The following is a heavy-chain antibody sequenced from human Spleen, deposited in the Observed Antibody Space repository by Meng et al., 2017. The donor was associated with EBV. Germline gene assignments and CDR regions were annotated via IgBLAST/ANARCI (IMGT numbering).Heavy chain of an antibody. CDR2: ISGSGGST. Sequence: EVQLLESGGGLVQPGGSLRLSCAASGFTFCSYAMSWVRQAPGKGLEWVSAISGSGGSTYYADSVKGRFTISRDNSKNTLYLQMNSLRAEDTAVYYCAKGITMVRGVKGFPFDYWGQGTLVTVAS. D-gene: IGHD3-10*01. J-gene: IGHJ4*02. CDR3: AKGITMVRGVKGFPFDY. CDR1: GFTFCSYA. V-gene: IGHV3-23*01.